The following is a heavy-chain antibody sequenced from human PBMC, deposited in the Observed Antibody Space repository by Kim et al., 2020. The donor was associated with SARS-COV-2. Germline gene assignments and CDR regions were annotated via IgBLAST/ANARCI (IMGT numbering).Heavy chain of an antibody. J-gene: IGHJ4*02. D-gene: IGHD6-13*01. Sequence: GGSLRLSCAASGFTFDDYAMHWVRQAPGKGLEWVSGISWNSGSIGYADSVKGRFTISRDNAKNSLYLQMNSLRAEDTALYYCAKDRGGYSSSWADYWGQGTLVTVSS. CDR1: GFTFDDYA. V-gene: IGHV3-9*01. CDR3: AKDRGGYSSSWADY. CDR2: ISWNSGSI.